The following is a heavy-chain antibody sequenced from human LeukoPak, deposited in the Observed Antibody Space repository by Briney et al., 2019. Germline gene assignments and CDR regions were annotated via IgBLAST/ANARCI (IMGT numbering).Heavy chain of an antibody. J-gene: IGHJ3*02. CDR1: GVTFSSYG. CDR2: IWYGGSNK. Sequence: GGSLRLSCAASGVTFSSYGMHWVRQAPGKGLEWVAVIWYGGSNKYYADSVKGRFTISRDNSKNTLYLQMNSLRAEDTAVYYCAKGAFDIWGQGTMVTVSS. V-gene: IGHV3-30*02. CDR3: AKGAFDI.